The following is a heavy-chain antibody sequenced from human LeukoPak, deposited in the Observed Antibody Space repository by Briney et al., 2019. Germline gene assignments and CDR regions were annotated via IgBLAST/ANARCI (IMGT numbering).Heavy chain of an antibody. D-gene: IGHD1-26*01. V-gene: IGHV3-30*01. CDR1: GFTFRTYA. CDR3: ARDASNSADYYFHS. CDR2: ISYDGGNK. J-gene: IGHJ4*02. Sequence: GGSLRLSCVASGFTFRTYAMHWVRQASGKGLEWVAVISYDGGNKYHADSVKGRFTSSRDNSKHTLYLQMNSLRPEDTGVYYCARDASNSADYYFHSWGQGTLVIVSS.